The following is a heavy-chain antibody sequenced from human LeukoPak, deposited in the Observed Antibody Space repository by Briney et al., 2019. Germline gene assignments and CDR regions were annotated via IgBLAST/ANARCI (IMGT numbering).Heavy chain of an antibody. D-gene: IGHD2-8*01. V-gene: IGHV3-74*01. J-gene: IGHJ3*02. Sequence: GGSLRLSCAASGFTFNSYWMHWVRQAPGKGLVWVSRINSDGSGTSDADSVKGRFTISRDNSKNTLYLQMNSLRAEDTAMYYCARDRLTNDAFDIWGQGTMVTVSS. CDR3: ARDRLTNDAFDI. CDR2: INSDGSGT. CDR1: GFTFNSYW.